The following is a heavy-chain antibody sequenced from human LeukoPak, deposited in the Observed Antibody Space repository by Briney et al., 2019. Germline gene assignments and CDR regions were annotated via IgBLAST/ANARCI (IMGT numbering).Heavy chain of an antibody. V-gene: IGHV4-61*02. CDR3: ARDSNGIWYSARQHFDY. D-gene: IGHD2-21*02. CDR2: IYTSGST. J-gene: IGHJ4*02. Sequence: SETLSLTCTVSGDSISSASYYWSWIRQPAGKGLEWIGRIYTSGSTNYNPSLKSRVTISVDTSKNQFSLNLSSVTAADTAVYFCARDSNGIWYSARQHFDYWGQGTLVTVSS. CDR1: GDSISSASYY.